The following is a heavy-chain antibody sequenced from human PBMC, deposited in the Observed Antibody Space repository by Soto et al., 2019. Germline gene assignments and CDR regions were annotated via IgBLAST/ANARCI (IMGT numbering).Heavy chain of an antibody. V-gene: IGHV1-2*02. CDR2: INPNSGGT. CDR3: ARESGYDYGPSA. D-gene: IGHD5-12*01. J-gene: IGHJ5*02. CDR1: GYTFTGYY. Sequence: EAALKVSCKASGYTFTGYYMHWVRQAPGQGLEWMGWINPNSGGTNYAQKFQGRVTMTRDTSISTAYMELSRLRSDDTAVYYCARESGYDYGPSAWGQGTLVTVSS.